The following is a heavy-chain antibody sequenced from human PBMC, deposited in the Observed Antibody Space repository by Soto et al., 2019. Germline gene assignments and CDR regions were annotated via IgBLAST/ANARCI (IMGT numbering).Heavy chain of an antibody. Sequence: QVQLVQSGAEVKKTGSSVKVSCKASGGSFSSSAISWVRQAPGRGLEWVGGIVPMYDTPNYAQNFQDRGTITADESTSTAYMELRRLTSEDTAVYFCATEWSNRPVAGSEAFDIWGQGTVVTVSS. CDR2: IVPMYDTP. V-gene: IGHV1-69*01. D-gene: IGHD6-19*01. CDR1: GGSFSSSA. CDR3: ATEWSNRPVAGSEAFDI. J-gene: IGHJ3*02.